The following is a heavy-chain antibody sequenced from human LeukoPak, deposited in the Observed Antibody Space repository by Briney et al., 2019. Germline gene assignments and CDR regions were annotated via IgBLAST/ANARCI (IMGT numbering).Heavy chain of an antibody. CDR1: GFTFSSYG. CDR3: AKDWGTVALDY. D-gene: IGHD3-16*01. J-gene: IGHJ4*02. CDR2: ISGSGAGT. Sequence: GGSQRLSCAVSGFTFSSYGMNWVRQAPGKGLEWVSTISGSGAGTYYADSVKGRFTISRDNSKNTLYLQMNSLRVEDTAVYYCAKDWGTVALDYWGQGTLVTVSS. V-gene: IGHV3-23*01.